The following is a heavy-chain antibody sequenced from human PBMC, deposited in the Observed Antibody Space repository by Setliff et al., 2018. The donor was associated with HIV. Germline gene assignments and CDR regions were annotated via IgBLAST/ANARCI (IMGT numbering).Heavy chain of an antibody. CDR1: GGSMSPYY. Sequence: PSETLSLTCTVSGGSMSPYYWSWIRQPPGKGLEWIGEINYSGSTNYKASLKSRVTISADTSKNQFSLKLSSVTAADTAVYFCARGESTTWDLAEYFQHWGHGTLVTVSS. D-gene: IGHD2-2*01. CDR3: ARGESTTWDLAEYFQH. V-gene: IGHV4-34*01. J-gene: IGHJ1*01. CDR2: INYSGST.